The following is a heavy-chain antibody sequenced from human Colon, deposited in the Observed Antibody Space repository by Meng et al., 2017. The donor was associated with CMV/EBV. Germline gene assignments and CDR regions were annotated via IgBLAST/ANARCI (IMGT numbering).Heavy chain of an antibody. Sequence: GESLKISCAASGFTFNTYWMTWVRQAPGKGLECVANIRPDGSQGYYVDSVKGRFTISRDNVKNSLYLQMNSLRADDTALYYCAAHESRELGYFDYLGQGTLVTVSS. V-gene: IGHV3-7*01. CDR3: AAHESRELGYFDY. J-gene: IGHJ4*02. D-gene: IGHD7-27*01. CDR2: IRPDGSQG. CDR1: GFTFNTYW.